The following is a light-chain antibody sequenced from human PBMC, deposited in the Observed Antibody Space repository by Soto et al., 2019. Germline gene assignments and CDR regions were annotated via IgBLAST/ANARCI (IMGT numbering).Light chain of an antibody. J-gene: IGKJ4*01. V-gene: IGKV3-15*01. CDR2: AAS. CDR3: QQYNEWPLN. CDR1: QSVSRN. Sequence: EIVMTQSPDTLSVSPGERATLSCRASQSVSRNLAWYQQKPGQAPRLLISAASTRATGIPARFSGSGSGTEFTLTISSLQSEDSVVYYCQQYNEWPLNFGGGTKVDIK.